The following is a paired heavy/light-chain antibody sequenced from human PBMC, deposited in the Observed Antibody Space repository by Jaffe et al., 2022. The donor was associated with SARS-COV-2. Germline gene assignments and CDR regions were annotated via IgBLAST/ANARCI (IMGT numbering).Heavy chain of an antibody. Sequence: EVQLVESGGGLVQPGRSLRLSCTASGFTFGDYAMSWFRQAPGKGLEWIGFIGGKPYGGTTEYAASVKGRFTISRDDSKSIAYLQMNSLKTEDTAVYYCTSRQIFSRVVVAGLYWGQGTLVTVSS. J-gene: IGHJ4*02. CDR1: GFTFGDYA. CDR2: IGGKPYGGTT. CDR3: TSRQIFSRVVVAGLY. D-gene: IGHD2-2*01. V-gene: IGHV3-49*03.
Light chain of an antibody. CDR1: AGAVTSGHY. CDR3: LLSYSGAVV. V-gene: IGLV7-46*01. CDR2: DTS. Sequence: QAVVTQEPSVTVSPGGTVTLTCGSSAGAVTSGHYPYWFQQKPGQAPRALIYDTSIKHSWTPARFSGSLLGGKAALTLSGAQPEDEAEYYCLLSYSGAVVFGGGTRLTVL. J-gene: IGLJ7*01.